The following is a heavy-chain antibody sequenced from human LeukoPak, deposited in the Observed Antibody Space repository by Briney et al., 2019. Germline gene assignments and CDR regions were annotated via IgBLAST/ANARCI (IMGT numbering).Heavy chain of an antibody. CDR1: GGSTASNY. D-gene: IGHD6-19*01. CDR3: AKYGNSGWVIDN. V-gene: IGHV4-59*08. J-gene: IGHJ4*02. Sequence: PSETLSLTCTVSGGSTASNYWTWIRQPPGKGLEYIGYIYYTGGTNYNPSLKSRVTISVDTSKNQFSLKLTSVTAADTAVYFCAKYGNSGWVIDNWGQGTLVTVSS. CDR2: IYYTGGT.